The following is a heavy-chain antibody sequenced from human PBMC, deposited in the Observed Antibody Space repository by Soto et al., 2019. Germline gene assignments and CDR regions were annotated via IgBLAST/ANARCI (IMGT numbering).Heavy chain of an antibody. CDR1: GGSISSYY. Sequence: PSETLSLTCTVSGGSISSYYWSWIRQHPGKGLEWIGYIYYSGSTYYNPSLKSRVTISVDTSKNQFSLKLSSVTAADTAVYYWARSFGEAAAGPFDYWGQGTLVTVSS. D-gene: IGHD6-13*01. J-gene: IGHJ4*02. V-gene: IGHV4-59*06. CDR2: IYYSGST. CDR3: ARSFGEAAAGPFDY.